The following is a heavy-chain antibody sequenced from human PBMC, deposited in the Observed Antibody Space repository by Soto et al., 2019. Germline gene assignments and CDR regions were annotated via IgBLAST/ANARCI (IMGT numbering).Heavy chain of an antibody. D-gene: IGHD3-16*01. V-gene: IGHV3-33*01. CDR3: ATQRITTSDY. CDR2: IWYDGSNE. J-gene: IGHJ4*02. CDR1: GFTFSSYG. Sequence: QVQLVESGGGVVQPGRSLRLSCAASGFTFSSYGMHWVRQAPGKGLEWVAVIWYDGSNEYYADSVKGRVTIYRDNLKNTVYLQMNSLRAEDTAVYYCATQRITTSDYWGQGTLVTVSS.